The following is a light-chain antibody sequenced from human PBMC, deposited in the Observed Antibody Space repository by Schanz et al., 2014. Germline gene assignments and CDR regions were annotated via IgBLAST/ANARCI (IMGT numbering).Light chain of an antibody. Sequence: EIVLTQSPGTLSLSPGERATLSCRASQSISSSYLAWYQQKPGQTPRLLIYGAFNRAAGIPDRFSGSGSGTDFTLTINRLEPEDFAVYYCQQYDRSPPTFGQGTRVEIK. V-gene: IGKV3-20*01. CDR2: GAF. J-gene: IGKJ1*01. CDR3: QQYDRSPPT. CDR1: QSISSSY.